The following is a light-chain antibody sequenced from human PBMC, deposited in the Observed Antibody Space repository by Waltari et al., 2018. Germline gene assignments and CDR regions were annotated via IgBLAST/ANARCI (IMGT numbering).Light chain of an antibody. J-gene: IGLJ3*02. CDR1: SRDVGGFNF. V-gene: IGLV2-14*03. CDR3: SSYTISSTLNWV. Sequence: QSALTQPASVSGSPGQSIPISCTGTSRDVGGFNFVSWSQQHPGKAPKLMIYDVSKRPSGVSNRFSGSKSGNTASLTISGLQAEDEADYYCSSYTISSTLNWVFGGGTKLTVL. CDR2: DVS.